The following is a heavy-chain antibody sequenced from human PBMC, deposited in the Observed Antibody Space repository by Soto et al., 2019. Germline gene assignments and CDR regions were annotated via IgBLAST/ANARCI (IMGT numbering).Heavy chain of an antibody. CDR3: AHSHFEILTGPFDS. CDR2: MYWHDDK. CDR1: GFSLTNTGVT. Sequence: SGPTLVNPTQTLTLTCTFSGFSLTNTGVTVGRIRQPPGKALEWLALMYWHDDKRYNPSLRNRLTIAKDTSKNRVVLTLANVGPVDTATYFCAHSHFEILTGPFDSWGRGTLVTVSS. D-gene: IGHD3-9*01. V-gene: IGHV2-5*01. J-gene: IGHJ5*01.